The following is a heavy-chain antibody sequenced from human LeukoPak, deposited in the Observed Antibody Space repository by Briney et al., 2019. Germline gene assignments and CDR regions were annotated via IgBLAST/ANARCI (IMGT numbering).Heavy chain of an antibody. CDR2: IKSKTDGGTT. CDR1: GFTFSNAW. J-gene: IGHJ5*02. Sequence: GGSLRLSCAASGFTFSNAWMSWVCQAPGKGLEWVGRIKSKTDGGTTDYAAPVKGRFTISRDDSKNTLYLQMNSLKTEDTAVYYCTTLYCSSTSCRGPWFDPWGQGTLVTVSS. CDR3: TTLYCSSTSCRGPWFDP. D-gene: IGHD2-2*01. V-gene: IGHV3-15*01.